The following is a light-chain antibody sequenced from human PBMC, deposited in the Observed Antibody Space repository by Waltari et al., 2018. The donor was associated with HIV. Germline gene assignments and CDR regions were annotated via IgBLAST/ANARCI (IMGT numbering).Light chain of an antibody. CDR2: QDS. CDR1: KLGDKY. J-gene: IGLJ3*02. V-gene: IGLV3-1*01. Sequence: SYELTQPPSVSVSPGQAASITCSGDKLGDKYACWYQQKPGQSPVLVIYQDSKRPPGIPGRFSGANSGNTATLTISGTQAMDEADYYCQAWDSSTATFGGGTKLTVL. CDR3: QAWDSSTAT.